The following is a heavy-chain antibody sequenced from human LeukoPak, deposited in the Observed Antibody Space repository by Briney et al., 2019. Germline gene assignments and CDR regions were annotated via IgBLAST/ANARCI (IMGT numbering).Heavy chain of an antibody. Sequence: GGSLRLSCAASGFTFSSYSMNWVRQAPGKGLEWVSSISSSSSYIYYADSVKGRFTISRDNAKNSLYLQMNSLRAEDTAVYYCAKDWRDYDFWSGYPGVYNWFDPWGQGTLVTVSS. V-gene: IGHV3-21*04. CDR3: AKDWRDYDFWSGYPGVYNWFDP. CDR1: GFTFSSYS. D-gene: IGHD3-3*01. J-gene: IGHJ5*02. CDR2: ISSSSSYI.